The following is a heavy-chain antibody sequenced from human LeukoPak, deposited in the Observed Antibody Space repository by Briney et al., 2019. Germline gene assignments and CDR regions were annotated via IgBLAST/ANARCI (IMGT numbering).Heavy chain of an antibody. CDR2: INHSGST. CDR1: GGSFSGYD. D-gene: IGHD2-2*01. V-gene: IGHV4-34*01. CDR3: ARMKVLPAAFSFGYYYYMDV. J-gene: IGHJ6*03. Sequence: SETLSLTCAVYGGSFSGYDWSWIRQPPGKGLEWIGEINHSGSTNNNPSLKSRVTMSVDTSKNQFSLKLSSVTAADTAVYYCARMKVLPAAFSFGYYYYMDVWGKGTTVTVSS.